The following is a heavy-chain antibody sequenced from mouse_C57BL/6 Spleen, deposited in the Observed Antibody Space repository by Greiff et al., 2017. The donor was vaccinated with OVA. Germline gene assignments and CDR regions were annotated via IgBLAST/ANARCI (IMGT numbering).Heavy chain of an antibody. Sequence: VQLQQSGAELVRPGASVTLSCKASGYTFTDYEMHWVKQTPVHGLEWIGAIDPETGGTAYNQKFKGKAIVTADKSSSTAYMELRSLTSEDAAVYYCTRCGYFDVWGTGTTVTVSS. J-gene: IGHJ1*03. CDR1: GYTFTDYE. CDR3: TRCGYFDV. V-gene: IGHV1-15*01. CDR2: IDPETGGT.